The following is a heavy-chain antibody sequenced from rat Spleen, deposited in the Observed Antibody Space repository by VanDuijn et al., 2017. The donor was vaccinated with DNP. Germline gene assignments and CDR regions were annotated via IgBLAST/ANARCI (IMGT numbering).Heavy chain of an antibody. CDR3: AIQLGVFDY. CDR2: INGAGNT. Sequence: EVQLQESGPGLVKPSQSLSLTCSVTGYSITSNFRWSWIRKFPGNKLEWMGNINGAGNTNYNPSLKSRISITRDTSKNQFFLQVNSVTTEDSATYYCAIQLGVFDYWGQGVLVTVSS. D-gene: IGHD5-1*01. J-gene: IGHJ2*01. V-gene: IGHV3-3*01. CDR1: GYSITSNFR.